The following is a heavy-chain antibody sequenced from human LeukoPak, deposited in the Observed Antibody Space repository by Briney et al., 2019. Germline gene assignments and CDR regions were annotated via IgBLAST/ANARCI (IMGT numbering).Heavy chain of an antibody. D-gene: IGHD4-17*01. CDR1: GFTFDDYA. J-gene: IGHJ4*02. CDR2: ISGDGGST. V-gene: IGHV3-43*02. Sequence: PGGSLRLSCAASGFTFDDYALHWARRAPGKGLDWVSLISGDGGSTYYADSVKGRFAISRDNSKNSLYLQMNSLRTEDTALYYCANDILGDYGDYLHLADYWGQGTLVTVCS. CDR3: ANDILGDYGDYLHLADY.